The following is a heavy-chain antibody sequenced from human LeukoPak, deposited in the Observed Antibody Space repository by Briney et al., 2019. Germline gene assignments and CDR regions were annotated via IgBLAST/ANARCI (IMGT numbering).Heavy chain of an antibody. D-gene: IGHD6-13*01. Sequence: GGSLRLSCTASGFTFGDYAMSWVRQAPGKELEWVGFIRSKAYGGTTEYAASVKGRFTISRDDSKSIAYLQMNSLKTEDTAVYYCTSGGYSSSWDYFDYWGQGTLVTVSS. V-gene: IGHV3-49*04. CDR2: IRSKAYGGTT. CDR1: GFTFGDYA. CDR3: TSGGYSSSWDYFDY. J-gene: IGHJ4*02.